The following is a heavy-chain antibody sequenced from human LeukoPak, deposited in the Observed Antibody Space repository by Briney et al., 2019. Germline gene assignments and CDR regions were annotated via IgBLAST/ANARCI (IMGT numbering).Heavy chain of an antibody. CDR2: ISIISSTI. CDR3: ARTYERELDY. Sequence: GGSLRLSCAASGFTFTDYAMNWVRQAPGKGLEWVSYISIISSTIYYADSVKGRFTTSRDDAKNSVYLQMNSLRAEDTAVYYCARTYERELDYWGQGTLVTVSS. D-gene: IGHD5-12*01. V-gene: IGHV3-48*01. J-gene: IGHJ4*02. CDR1: GFTFTDYA.